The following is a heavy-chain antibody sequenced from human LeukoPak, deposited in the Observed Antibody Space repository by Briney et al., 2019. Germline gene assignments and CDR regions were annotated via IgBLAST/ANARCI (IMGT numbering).Heavy chain of an antibody. V-gene: IGHV4-59*01. CDR3: AGSYQRWLQSLV. D-gene: IGHD5-24*01. CDR2: IYYSGST. CDR1: GGSISGYY. J-gene: IGHJ4*02. Sequence: SETLSLTCTVSGGSISGYYWSWIRQPPGKGLEWIGYIYYSGSTNYNPSLKSRVTISVDTSKNQFSLKLSSVTAADTAVYYCAGSYQRWLQSLVWGQGTLATVSS.